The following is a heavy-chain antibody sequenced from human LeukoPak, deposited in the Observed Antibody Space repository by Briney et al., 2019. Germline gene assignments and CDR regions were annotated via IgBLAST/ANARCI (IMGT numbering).Heavy chain of an antibody. J-gene: IGHJ3*02. Sequence: ASVKLSCKASGYTFRQYSISWVRQAPGKGFEWMGWVSPSHTTRVYAQDFQGRVTMTADTNTNTVSMELRSLRFDDTAVYFCARDYILQLETDNGDGFAIWGQGTVVTVSS. CDR3: ARDYILQLETDNGDGFAI. CDR2: VSPSHTTR. D-gene: IGHD3-3*02. V-gene: IGHV1-18*01. CDR1: GYTFRQYS.